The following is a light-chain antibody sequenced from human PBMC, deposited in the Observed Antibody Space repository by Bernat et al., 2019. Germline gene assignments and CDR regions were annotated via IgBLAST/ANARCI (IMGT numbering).Light chain of an antibody. J-gene: IGLJ1*01. Sequence: QSALTQPPSASGSLGQSVTISCTGTSSDVGSYNLVSWYQQHPGKAPKLMIYEVSKRPSGVSNRFSGSKSGNTASLTISGLQAEDEADYYCCSYAGSSTFYVFGTGTKVTVL. CDR1: SSDVGSYNL. V-gene: IGLV2-23*02. CDR3: CSYAGSSTFYV. CDR2: EVS.